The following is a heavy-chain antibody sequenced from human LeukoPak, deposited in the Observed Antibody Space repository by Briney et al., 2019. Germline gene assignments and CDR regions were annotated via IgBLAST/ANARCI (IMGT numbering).Heavy chain of an antibody. J-gene: IGHJ4*02. V-gene: IGHV3-23*01. CDR2: ISGSGGST. CDR3: ARWGVSSKGYSYGTRYYFDY. D-gene: IGHD5-18*01. CDR1: GFTFSSYA. Sequence: GGSLRLSCAASGFTFSSYAMTWVRQAPGKGLEWVSAISGSGGSTYYADSVKGRFTTSRDNSKNTLYLQMNSLRAEDTAVYYCARWGVSSKGYSYGTRYYFDYWGQGTLATVSS.